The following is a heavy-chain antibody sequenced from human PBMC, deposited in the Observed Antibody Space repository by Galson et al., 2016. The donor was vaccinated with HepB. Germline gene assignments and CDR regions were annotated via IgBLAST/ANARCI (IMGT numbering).Heavy chain of an antibody. V-gene: IGHV1-2*02. J-gene: IGHJ4*02. D-gene: IGHD1-26*01. CDR1: GYTFTSYR. Sequence: SVKVSCKASGYTFTSYRMHWVRQAPGQGLEWMGWIDPRSGGTIYAENFQGRVTMTRDTSINTAYMELSRLRSADTAVYYCARLRRIVTTGSWSSPSYFDYWGQGTLVTVSS. CDR2: IDPRSGGT. CDR3: ARLRRIVTTGSWSSPSYFDY.